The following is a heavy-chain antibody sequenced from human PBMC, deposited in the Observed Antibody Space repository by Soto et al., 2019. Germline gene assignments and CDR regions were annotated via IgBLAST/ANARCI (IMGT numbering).Heavy chain of an antibody. V-gene: IGHV3-23*01. CDR1: RLPPRPYA. CDR3: GKGRYLLVDQTLYVES. Sequence: GVTLRLSCSASRLPPRPYAMGWGRQAPGKGLEWIRVISGSVEITLYTDSVKGRFTIARDFSNNTLSLQMNSLRADDTAIYYFGKGRYLLVDQTLYVESWGQGTRVTV. D-gene: IGHD2-15*01. CDR2: ISGSVEIT. J-gene: IGHJ4*02.